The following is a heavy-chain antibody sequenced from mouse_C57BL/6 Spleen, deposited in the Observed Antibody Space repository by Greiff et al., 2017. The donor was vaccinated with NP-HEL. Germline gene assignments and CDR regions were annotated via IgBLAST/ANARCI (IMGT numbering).Heavy chain of an antibody. CDR2: IDPSDSYT. CDR1: GYTFTSYW. J-gene: IGHJ4*01. Sequence: QVQLQQPGAELVMPGASVKLSCKASGYTFTSYWMHWVKQRPGQGLEWIGEIDPSDSYTNYNQKFKGKSTLTVDKSSSTAYMQLSSLTSEDSAVYYCARWITSYYAMDYWGQGTSVTVSS. V-gene: IGHV1-69*01. CDR3: ARWITSYYAMDY.